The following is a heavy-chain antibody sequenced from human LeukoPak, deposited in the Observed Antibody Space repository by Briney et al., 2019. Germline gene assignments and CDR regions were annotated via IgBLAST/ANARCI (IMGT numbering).Heavy chain of an antibody. CDR2: ISGGGGSE. Sequence: GGSLRLSCAASGFTFGRNAMSWVRQAPGKSLEWVSSISGGGGSESYADSVTGRFTISRDNSKNTMNLQMNSLRDDDTAVYYCAKILQSYYYGGFEYWGQGPLVTVSS. V-gene: IGHV3-23*01. CDR3: AKILQSYYYGGFEY. D-gene: IGHD3-10*01. J-gene: IGHJ4*02. CDR1: GFTFGRNA.